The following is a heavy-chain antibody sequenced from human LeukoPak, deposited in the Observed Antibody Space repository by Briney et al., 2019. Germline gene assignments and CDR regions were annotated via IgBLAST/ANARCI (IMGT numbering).Heavy chain of an antibody. V-gene: IGHV1-2*02. Sequence: ASVKVSCKASGYTFTGYYMHWVRQAPGQGLEWMGWINPNSGGTNYAQKFQGRVTMTRDTSISTAYMELSRLRSDDTAVYYCARADYYDSSGYVPGYWGQGTLVTVSS. D-gene: IGHD3-22*01. CDR1: GYTFTGYY. CDR2: INPNSGGT. CDR3: ARADYYDSSGYVPGY. J-gene: IGHJ4*02.